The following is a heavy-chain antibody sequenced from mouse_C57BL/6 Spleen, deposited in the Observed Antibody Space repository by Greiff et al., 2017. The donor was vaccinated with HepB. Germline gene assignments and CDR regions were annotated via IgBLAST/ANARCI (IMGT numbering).Heavy chain of an antibody. CDR1: GYTFTDYY. Sequence: QVQLQQSGAELVRPGASVKLSCKASGYTFTDYYINWVKQRPGQGLEWIARIYPGSGNTYYNEKFKGKATLTAEKSSSTAYMQLSSLTSEDSAVYFCARSSSYGSSYNWYFDVWGTGTTVTVSS. D-gene: IGHD1-1*01. J-gene: IGHJ1*03. CDR3: ARSSSYGSSYNWYFDV. CDR2: IYPGSGNT. V-gene: IGHV1-76*01.